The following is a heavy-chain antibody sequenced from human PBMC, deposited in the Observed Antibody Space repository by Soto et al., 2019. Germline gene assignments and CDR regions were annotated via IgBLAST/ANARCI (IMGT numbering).Heavy chain of an antibody. CDR2: MNSDGSFI. J-gene: IGHJ1*01. V-gene: IGHV3-74*01. CDR1: EFTFSSSW. CDR3: VTGWSEH. Sequence: EVQLVESGGGLVPPGGSLRLSCVVSEFTFSSSWMHWVRQGPGKGQVWVSRMNSDGSFINYADSVKGRFTTSRDNARNMLYLQMNSLRADDTGLYYCVTGWSEHWGQGTLVTVSS. D-gene: IGHD2-15*01.